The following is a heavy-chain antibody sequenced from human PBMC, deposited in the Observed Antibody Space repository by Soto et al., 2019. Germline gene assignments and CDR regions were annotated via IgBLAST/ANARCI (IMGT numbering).Heavy chain of an antibody. D-gene: IGHD2-21*01. CDR1: GGSISSYY. J-gene: IGHJ3*02. CDR2: IYYSEST. V-gene: IGHV4-59*08. CDR3: ARSRIPDAFDI. Sequence: SETLSLTCTVSGGSISSYYWSWIRQPPGKGLEWIGYIYYSESTNYNPSLKSRVTISVDTSKNQFSLKLSSVTAADTAVYYCARSRIPDAFDIWGQGTMVTVSS.